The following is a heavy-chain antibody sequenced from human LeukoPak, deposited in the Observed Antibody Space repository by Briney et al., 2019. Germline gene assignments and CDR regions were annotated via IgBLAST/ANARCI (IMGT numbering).Heavy chain of an antibody. V-gene: IGHV5-10-1*01. J-gene: IGHJ4*02. CDR2: IDPSDSYT. CDR1: GYSFTSYW. Sequence: ESLNISCKGSGYSFTSYWITWVRQMPGKGLEYIGRIDPSDSYTQYSPSSQGHVTISADKSISTAYLQWSSLKASDTAMYYCARHSGGYDLDYWGQGTLVTVSS. D-gene: IGHD5-12*01. CDR3: ARHSGGYDLDY.